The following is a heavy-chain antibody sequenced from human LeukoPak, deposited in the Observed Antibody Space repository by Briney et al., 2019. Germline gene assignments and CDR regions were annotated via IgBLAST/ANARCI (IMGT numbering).Heavy chain of an antibody. CDR2: VSTDGSST. J-gene: IGHJ4*02. CDR3: VRDRAVAGTEDFYFDN. D-gene: IGHD6-19*01. V-gene: IGHV3-74*01. CDR1: GFTFSSYW. Sequence: GGSLRLSCAVSGFTFSSYWMHWVRQAPGKGLVWVSRVSTDGSSTSYADSVKGRFTISRDNAKNTLYLQMNSLRAEDTAVYFCVRDRAVAGTEDFYFDNWGQGTLVTVSS.